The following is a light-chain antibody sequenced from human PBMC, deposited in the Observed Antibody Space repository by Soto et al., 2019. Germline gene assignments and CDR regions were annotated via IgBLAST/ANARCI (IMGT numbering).Light chain of an antibody. V-gene: IGKV3-20*01. CDR2: GAS. Sequence: EIVLTQSPGTLSLSPGERATLSCRASQSVSSSYLAWYQQQPGQAPRRLIYGASSRATGIPDRFSGSGSGTDFPLTVSRLEPEDFAVYYCQQYGSSPSTFGPGTKVDIK. J-gene: IGKJ3*01. CDR3: QQYGSSPST. CDR1: QSVSSSY.